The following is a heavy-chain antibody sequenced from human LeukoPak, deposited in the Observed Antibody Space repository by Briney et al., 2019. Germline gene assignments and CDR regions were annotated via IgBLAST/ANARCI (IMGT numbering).Heavy chain of an antibody. J-gene: IGHJ6*03. D-gene: IGHD6-19*01. CDR2: IKHDGSEQ. CDR1: GFPFSSYW. CDR3: GRNVRIYLWLDSVYTDV. Sequence: PGGSLRLSCAVSGFPFSSYWMSWVRQTPWKGLEWVANIKHDGSEQYYVDSVKGRFTISRDNAKNSLFLQMNSLRVEDTAVYYCGRNVRIYLWLDSVYTDVWGRGTTVTVSS. V-gene: IGHV3-7*01.